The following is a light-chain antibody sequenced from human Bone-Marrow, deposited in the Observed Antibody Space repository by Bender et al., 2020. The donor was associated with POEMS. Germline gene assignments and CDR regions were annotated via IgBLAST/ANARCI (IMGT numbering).Light chain of an antibody. Sequence: QSALTQPASVSESPGQSITISCTGTSSYVANYNLVSWYQHHPGKAPKLMIYEDDKRPSGVSNRFSGSKSGNTASLTISGLQAEDEADYYCSSYRSGSTLVVFGGGTKVTVL. V-gene: IGLV2-14*02. J-gene: IGLJ2*01. CDR2: EDD. CDR3: SSYRSGSTLVV. CDR1: SSYVANYNL.